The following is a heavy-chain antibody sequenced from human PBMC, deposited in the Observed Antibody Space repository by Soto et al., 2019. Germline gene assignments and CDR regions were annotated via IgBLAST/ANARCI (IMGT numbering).Heavy chain of an antibody. D-gene: IGHD3-10*01. CDR2: ISGSGGST. J-gene: IGHJ6*02. V-gene: IGHV3-23*01. Sequence: GGSLRLSCAASGFTFSSYAMSWVRQAPGKGLEWVSAISGSGGSTYYADSVKGRFTISRDNSKNTLYLQMNSLRAEDTAVYYCAKDLGLGYGSGSYRTNYYYYYGMDFWGQGTTVTVSS. CDR1: GFTFSSYA. CDR3: AKDLGLGYGSGSYRTNYYYYYGMDF.